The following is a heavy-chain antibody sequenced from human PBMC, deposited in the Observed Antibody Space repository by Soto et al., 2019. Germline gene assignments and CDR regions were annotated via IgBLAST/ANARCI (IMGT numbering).Heavy chain of an antibody. D-gene: IGHD3-10*01. J-gene: IGHJ2*01. CDR3: ARGRRGYYGSGSAWYFDL. CDR2: INHSGST. CDR1: GGSFSGYY. V-gene: IGHV4-34*01. Sequence: QVQLQQWGAGLLKPSETLSLTCAVYGGSFSGYYWSWIRQPPGKGLEWIGEINHSGSTNYNPSLKSRVTISVDTSKHQFSRKLSSVTAADTAVYYCARGRRGYYGSGSAWYFDLWGRGTLVTVSS.